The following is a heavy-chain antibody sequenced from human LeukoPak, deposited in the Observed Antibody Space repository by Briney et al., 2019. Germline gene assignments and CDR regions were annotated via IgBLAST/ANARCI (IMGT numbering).Heavy chain of an antibody. CDR2: IQSDGNEK. D-gene: IGHD6-19*01. J-gene: IGHJ6*02. CDR1: GFTFSSYA. CDR3: ARDSAVATYYGVDV. V-gene: IGHV3-7*01. Sequence: GGSLRLSCAASGFTFSSYAMSWVRQAPGKGLEWVANIQSDGNEKNYIDSVQGRFTISRDNAKTSLYLHMNSLRAEDTAVYYCARDSAVATYYGVDVWGQGTTVTVSS.